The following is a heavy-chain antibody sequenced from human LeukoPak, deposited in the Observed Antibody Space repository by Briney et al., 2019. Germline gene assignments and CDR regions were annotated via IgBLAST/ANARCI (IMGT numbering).Heavy chain of an antibody. CDR1: GYTFTSYD. Sequence: GASVKVSCKASGYTFTSYDINWVRQATGQGLEWMGWMNPNSGNTGYAQKFQGRVTMTRNTSISTAYMELSSLRSEDTAVYYCARGDPYYDFWSGYQTPYFDYWGQGTLVTVSS. J-gene: IGHJ4*02. CDR2: MNPNSGNT. D-gene: IGHD3-3*01. CDR3: ARGDPYYDFWSGYQTPYFDY. V-gene: IGHV1-8*01.